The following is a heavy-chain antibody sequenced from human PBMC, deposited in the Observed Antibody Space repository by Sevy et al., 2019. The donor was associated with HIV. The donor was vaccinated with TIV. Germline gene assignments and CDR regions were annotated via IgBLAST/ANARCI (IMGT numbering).Heavy chain of an antibody. J-gene: IGHJ6*02. V-gene: IGHV1-8*01. CDR3: ARGLGYDSSGYLLGGYYYYGMDV. Sequence: ASVKVSCKASGYTFTSYDINWVRQATGQGLEWMGWMNPNSGNTGYAQKFQGRVTMTRNTSISTAYMELSSLRSEDTAVYYYARGLGYDSSGYLLGGYYYYGMDVWGQGTTVTVSS. CDR1: GYTFTSYD. CDR2: MNPNSGNT. D-gene: IGHD3-22*01.